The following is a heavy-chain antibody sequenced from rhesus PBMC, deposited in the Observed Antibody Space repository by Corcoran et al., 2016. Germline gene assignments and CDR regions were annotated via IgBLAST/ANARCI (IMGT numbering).Heavy chain of an antibody. J-gene: IGHJ4*01. D-gene: IGHD6-43*01. Sequence: QVQLQESGPGLVKPSETLSLTCTVSGGSISGYYYWSCIRQPPGEGLEGIGGIYGDSASTYYNPSLKSLVTISTDTSKNQFSLKLSSVTAADTAVYYCARPQYSSSYYFDYWGQGVLVTVSS. CDR2: IYGDSAST. V-gene: IGHV4-143*01. CDR1: GGSISGYYY. CDR3: ARPQYSSSYYFDY.